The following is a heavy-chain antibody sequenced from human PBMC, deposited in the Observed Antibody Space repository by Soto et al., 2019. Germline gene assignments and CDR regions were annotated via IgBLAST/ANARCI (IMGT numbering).Heavy chain of an antibody. CDR1: GGSISSGGYY. V-gene: IGHV4-31*03. J-gene: IGHJ4*02. D-gene: IGHD3-10*01. CDR2: IYYSGST. Sequence: QVQLQESGPGLVKPSQTLSLTCTVSGGSISSGGYYWSWIRQHPGKGLEWIGYIYYSGSTYYNPSLKRRVTISVDTSKNQFSLKLSSVTAADTAVYYCAGGRLYGSGCYYKTLDYWGQGTLVTVSS. CDR3: AGGRLYGSGCYYKTLDY.